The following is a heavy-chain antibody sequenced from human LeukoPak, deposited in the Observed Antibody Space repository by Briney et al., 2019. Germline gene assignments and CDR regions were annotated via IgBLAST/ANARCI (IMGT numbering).Heavy chain of an antibody. CDR2: ISYDGNNK. Sequence: GGSLRLSCAASGFTFSRNVLHWVRQAPGKGLEWVALISYDGNNKFYADSVKGRFNISRDNSRNTLFLQMNSLRGEGAAVYSCAKGGIPTGPYYYFYYMDVWGKGTAVTVSS. J-gene: IGHJ6*03. CDR3: AKGGIPTGPYYYFYYMDV. D-gene: IGHD3-10*01. V-gene: IGHV3-30*01. CDR1: GFTFSRNV.